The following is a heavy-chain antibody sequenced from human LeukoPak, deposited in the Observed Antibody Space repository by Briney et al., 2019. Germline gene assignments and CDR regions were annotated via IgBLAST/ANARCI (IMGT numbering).Heavy chain of an antibody. V-gene: IGHV4-61*02. J-gene: IGHJ6*03. CDR2: IYTSGST. D-gene: IGHD6-6*01. CDR1: GGSISSGSYY. CDR3: ARGSEEYSSSSAYYYYYMDV. Sequence: SETLSLTCTVSGGSISSGSYYWSWIRQPAGKGLEWIGRIYTSGSTNYNPSLKSRVTISVDTSKNQFSLKLSSVTAADTAVYYCARGSEEYSSSSAYYYYYMDVWGKGTTVTVSS.